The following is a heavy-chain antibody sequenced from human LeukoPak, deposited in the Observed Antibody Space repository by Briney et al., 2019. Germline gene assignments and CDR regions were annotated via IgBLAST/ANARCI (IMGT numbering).Heavy chain of an antibody. CDR1: GGSISSYY. CDR3: ARHYSNSLAYCGGDCYSEAAFDI. CDR2: IYNSGST. V-gene: IGHV4-59*08. J-gene: IGHJ3*02. D-gene: IGHD2-21*02. Sequence: KPSETLSLTCTVSGGSISSYYWSWIRQPPGKGLEWIGYIYNSGSTNYNPSLKSRVTISVDTSKNQFSLKLSSVTAADTAVYYCARHYSNSLAYCGGDCYSEAAFDIWGQGTMVTVSS.